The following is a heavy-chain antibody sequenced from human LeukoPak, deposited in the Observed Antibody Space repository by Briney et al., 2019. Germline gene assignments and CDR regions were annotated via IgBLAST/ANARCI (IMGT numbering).Heavy chain of an antibody. V-gene: IGHV1-2*02. D-gene: IGHD3-22*01. CDR3: AGGSTYYYDSPSY. J-gene: IGHJ4*02. Sequence: GASVTVSCKASGYTFTVYYMHWVRQAPGQGLGWMGWINPNSGGTNYAQKFQGRVTMTRDTSISTAYMELSRLRSDDTAVYYCAGGSTYYYDSPSYWGQGTLVTVAS. CDR2: INPNSGGT. CDR1: GYTFTVYY.